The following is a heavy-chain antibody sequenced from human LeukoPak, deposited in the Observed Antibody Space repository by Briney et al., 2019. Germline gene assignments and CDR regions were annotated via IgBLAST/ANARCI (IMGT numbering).Heavy chain of an antibody. CDR3: ARSLRNLRIVGATAAWFDP. Sequence: GESLKISCKGSGYSFTSYWIGWVRQMPGKGLEWRGIIYPGDSDTRYSPSFQGQVTISADKSISTAYLQWSSLKASDTAMYYCARSLRNLRIVGATAAWFDPWGQGTLVTVSS. CDR2: IYPGDSDT. CDR1: GYSFTSYW. D-gene: IGHD1-26*01. J-gene: IGHJ5*02. V-gene: IGHV5-51*01.